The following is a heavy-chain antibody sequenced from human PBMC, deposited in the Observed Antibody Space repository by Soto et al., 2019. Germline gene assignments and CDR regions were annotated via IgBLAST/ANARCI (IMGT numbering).Heavy chain of an antibody. V-gene: IGHV3-30-3*01. CDR2: ISYDGSNK. J-gene: IGHJ6*02. CDR3: ARDLLYDFWSGYFLIYGMDV. D-gene: IGHD3-3*01. CDR1: GFTFSSYA. Sequence: GGSLRLSCAASGFTFSSYAMHWVRQAPGKGLEWVAVISYDGSNKYYADSVKGRFTISRDNSKNTLYLQMNSLRAEDTAVYYCARDLLYDFWSGYFLIYGMDVWGQGTTVTVSS.